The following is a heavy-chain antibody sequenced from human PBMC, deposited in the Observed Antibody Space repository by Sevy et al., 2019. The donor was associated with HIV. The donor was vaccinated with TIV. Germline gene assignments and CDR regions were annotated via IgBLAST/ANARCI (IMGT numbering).Heavy chain of an antibody. CDR2: VHYSGST. CDR1: DDSIRTYY. J-gene: IGHJ2*01. CDR3: AGRSYFDL. Sequence: SGTLSLTCSVSDDSIRTYYWHWIRQPPGKGLEWIGYVHYSGSTNYNPSLRGRVTISVDTSKSHFSLKLSPVTAADTAVYYCAGRSYFDLWGRGTLVTVSS. V-gene: IGHV4-59*01.